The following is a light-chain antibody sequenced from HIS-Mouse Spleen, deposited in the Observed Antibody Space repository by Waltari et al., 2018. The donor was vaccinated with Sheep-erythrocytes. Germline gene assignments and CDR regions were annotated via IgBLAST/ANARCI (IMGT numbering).Light chain of an antibody. CDR1: ALPKKY. CDR3: YSTDSSGNHSV. V-gene: IGLV3-10*01. Sequence: SYELTQPPSVSVSPGQPARITCSGDALPKKYAYWYRQKSGQAPVLVIYEDSKRPSGIPEGFSGSSSGTMATLTISGAQVEDEADYYCYSTDSSGNHSVFGGGTKLTVL. J-gene: IGLJ2*01. CDR2: EDS.